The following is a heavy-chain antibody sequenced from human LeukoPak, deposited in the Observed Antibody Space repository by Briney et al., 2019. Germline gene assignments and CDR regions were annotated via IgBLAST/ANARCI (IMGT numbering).Heavy chain of an antibody. V-gene: IGHV3-48*01. CDR1: GFTFSSYS. J-gene: IGHJ4*02. CDR2: ISSSSSTI. D-gene: IGHD3-22*01. CDR3: ARAQYYSDSTGYYYLHY. Sequence: PGGSLRLSCAASGFTFSSYSMNWVRQAPGKGLEWVSSISSSSSTIYYADSVKGRFTISRDNAKNSLYLQTNSLRAEDTAVYYCARAQYYSDSTGYYYLHYWGQGTLVTVSS.